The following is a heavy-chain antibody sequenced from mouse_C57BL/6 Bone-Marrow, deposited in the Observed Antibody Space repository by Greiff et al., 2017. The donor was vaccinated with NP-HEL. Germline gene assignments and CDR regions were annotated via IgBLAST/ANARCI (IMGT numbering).Heavy chain of an antibody. CDR2: IDPSDSYT. Sequence: QVQLQQPGAELVKPGASVKLSCKASGYTFTSYWMQWVKQRPGQGLEWIGEIDPSDSYTNYNQKFKGKATLTVDKSSSTAYMQLSSLTSEDSAVYDCARGEGVYGSSYPDDWGKGTTLTVSS. CDR3: ARGEGVYGSSYPDD. V-gene: IGHV1-50*01. J-gene: IGHJ2*01. CDR1: GYTFTSYW. D-gene: IGHD1-1*01.